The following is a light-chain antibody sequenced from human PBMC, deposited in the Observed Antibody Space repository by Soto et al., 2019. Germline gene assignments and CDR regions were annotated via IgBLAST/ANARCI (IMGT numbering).Light chain of an antibody. V-gene: IGLV6-57*02. Sequence: NFMLTQPHSVSESPGKTVMISRTGSSGSVASNYVQWCQQRPGSVPTTVIYEDNQRPSGVPDRFSGSVDNSSNSASPTISALKTEDEADYYCQSCDSSNQVFGGGTQLTVL. CDR3: QSCDSSNQV. CDR2: EDN. J-gene: IGLJ3*02. CDR1: SGSVASNY.